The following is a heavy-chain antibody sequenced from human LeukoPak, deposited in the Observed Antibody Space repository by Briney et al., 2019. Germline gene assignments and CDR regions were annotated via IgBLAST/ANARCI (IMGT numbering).Heavy chain of an antibody. CDR2: ISGSGGNT. D-gene: IGHD3-9*01. J-gene: IGHJ4*02. V-gene: IGHV3-23*01. CDR1: GFXFSSYA. CDR3: AKVSSVLRYFDWFTASFDY. Sequence: GGSLRLSCAASGFXFSSYAISWVRQAPGKGLEWVSAISGSGGNTYYADSVKGRFTISRDNSKNTLYLQMNSLRAEDTAVYYCAKVSSVLRYFDWFTASFDYWGQGTLVTVSS.